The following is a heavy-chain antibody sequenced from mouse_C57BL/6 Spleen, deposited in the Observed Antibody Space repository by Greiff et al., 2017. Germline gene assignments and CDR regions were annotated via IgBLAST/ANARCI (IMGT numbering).Heavy chain of an antibody. D-gene: IGHD1-1*01. CDR3: TREPNYYGSSYWYFDV. V-gene: IGHV5-9-1*02. CDR1: GFTFSSYA. CDR2: ISSGGDYI. J-gene: IGHJ1*03. Sequence: EVMLVESGEGLVKPGGSLKLSCAASGFTFSSYAMSWVRQTPEKRLEWVAYISSGGDYIYYADTVKGRFTISRDNARNTLYLQMSSLKSEDTAMYYCTREPNYYGSSYWYFDVWGTGTTVTVSS.